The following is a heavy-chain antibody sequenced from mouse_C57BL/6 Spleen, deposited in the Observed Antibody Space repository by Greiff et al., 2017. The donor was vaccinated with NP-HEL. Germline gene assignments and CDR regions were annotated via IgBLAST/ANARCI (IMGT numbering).Heavy chain of an antibody. V-gene: IGHV1-72*01. CDR1: GYTFTSYW. CDR3: ARPYSNYDWYFDV. Sequence: QVQLKQPGAELVKPGASVKLSCKASGYTFTSYWMHWVKQRPGRGLEWIGRIDPNSGGTKYNEKFKSKATLTVDKPSSTAYMQLSSLTSEDSAVYYWARPYSNYDWYFDVWGTGTTVTVSS. D-gene: IGHD2-5*01. J-gene: IGHJ1*03. CDR2: IDPNSGGT.